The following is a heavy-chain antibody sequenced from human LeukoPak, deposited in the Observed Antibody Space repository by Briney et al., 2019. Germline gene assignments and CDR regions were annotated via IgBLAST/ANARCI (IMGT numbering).Heavy chain of an antibody. Sequence: SETLSLTCAVYGGSFSGYYWSWIRQPPGKGLEWIGEINRSGSTNYNPSLKSRVTISVDTSKNQFSLKLSSVTAADTAVYYCARARGYCSGGSCYSWFDPWGQGTLVTVSS. V-gene: IGHV4-34*01. CDR2: INRSGST. CDR1: GGSFSGYY. CDR3: ARARGYCSGGSCYSWFDP. D-gene: IGHD2-15*01. J-gene: IGHJ5*02.